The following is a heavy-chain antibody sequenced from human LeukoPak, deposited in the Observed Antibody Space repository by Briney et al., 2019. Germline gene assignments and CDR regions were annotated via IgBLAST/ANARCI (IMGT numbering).Heavy chain of an antibody. Sequence: GGSLRLSCAASGFTFSSYAMHWVRQAPGKGLEWVSFIRYDGSNKYYADSVKGRFTISRDNSKHTLYLQMNSLRAEDTAVYYCAKDPDCTSGICYTFFDYWGQGTLVTVSS. V-gene: IGHV3-30*02. CDR2: IRYDGSNK. CDR3: AKDPDCTSGICYTFFDY. J-gene: IGHJ4*02. CDR1: GFTFSSYA. D-gene: IGHD2-8*01.